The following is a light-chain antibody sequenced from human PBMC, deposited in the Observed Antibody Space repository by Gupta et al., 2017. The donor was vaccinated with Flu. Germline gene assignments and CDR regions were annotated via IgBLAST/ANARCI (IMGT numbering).Light chain of an antibody. CDR3: QQCCTWPHT. CDR2: DAS. Sequence: EIVLTQSPATLSLSPGERATLSCRASQSVSSYLAWYQQKPGQAPRLLIYDASNRATGIPARFSGSGSGTDFTLTISSLEPEDFAVYYCQQCCTWPHTFGQGTKLEIK. V-gene: IGKV3-11*01. J-gene: IGKJ2*01. CDR1: QSVSSY.